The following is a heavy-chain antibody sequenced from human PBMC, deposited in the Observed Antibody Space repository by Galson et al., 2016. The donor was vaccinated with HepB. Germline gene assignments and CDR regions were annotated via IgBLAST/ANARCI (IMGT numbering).Heavy chain of an antibody. J-gene: IGHJ4*01. Sequence: SLRLSCAASAFSFSSYSMNWVRQAPGKGLEWISYISSTRTITYYADSVKGRFTISRDNAKNSLYLQMDNLRGDDTAVYYCARKSPFGPFDYWGHGTLVSVSS. V-gene: IGHV3-48*01. D-gene: IGHD2/OR15-2a*01. CDR1: AFSFSSYS. CDR2: ISSTRTIT. CDR3: ARKSPFGPFDY.